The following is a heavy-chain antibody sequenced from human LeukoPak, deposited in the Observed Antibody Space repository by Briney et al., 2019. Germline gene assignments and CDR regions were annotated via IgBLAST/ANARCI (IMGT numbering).Heavy chain of an antibody. CDR1: GFTFSSYA. CDR2: ISGSGGST. CDR3: ARDPGTHIVVVTAIYFDY. J-gene: IGHJ4*02. D-gene: IGHD2-21*02. V-gene: IGHV3-23*01. Sequence: GGSLRLSCAASGFTFSSYAMSWVRQAPGKGLEWVSAISGSGGSTYYADSVKGRFTISRDNSKNTLYLQMNSLRAEDTAVYYCARDPGTHIVVVTAIYFDYWGQGTLVTVSS.